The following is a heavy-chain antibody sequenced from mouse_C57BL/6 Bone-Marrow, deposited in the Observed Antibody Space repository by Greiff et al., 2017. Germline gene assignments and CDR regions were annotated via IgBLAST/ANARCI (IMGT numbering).Heavy chain of an antibody. V-gene: IGHV1-64*01. D-gene: IGHD1-1*01. CDR3: ARENYYGRGVYYFDY. CDR1: GYTFTSYW. CDR2: IHPNSGST. Sequence: QVQLKQPGAELVKPGASVKLSCKASGYTFTSYWMHWVKQRPGPGLEWIGMIHPNSGSTNYNEKFKSKATLTVDKSSSTAYMQLSSLTSEDSAVYYCARENYYGRGVYYFDYWGQGTTLTVSS. J-gene: IGHJ2*01.